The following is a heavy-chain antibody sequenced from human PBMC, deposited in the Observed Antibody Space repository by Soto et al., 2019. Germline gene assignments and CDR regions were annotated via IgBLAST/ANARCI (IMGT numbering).Heavy chain of an antibody. D-gene: IGHD2-15*01. CDR1: GGSISSGDYY. J-gene: IGHJ6*02. CDR3: AREGYCSGGSCYPPYYYYGMDV. V-gene: IGHV4-30-4*01. CDR2: IYYSGST. Sequence: QVQLQESGPGLVKPSQTLSLTCTVSGGSISSGDYYWSWIRQPPGKGLEWICYIYYSGSTYYNPSLKSRVTISVDTSKNQFSLKLSSVTAADTAVYYCAREGYCSGGSCYPPYYYYGMDVWGQGTTVTVSS.